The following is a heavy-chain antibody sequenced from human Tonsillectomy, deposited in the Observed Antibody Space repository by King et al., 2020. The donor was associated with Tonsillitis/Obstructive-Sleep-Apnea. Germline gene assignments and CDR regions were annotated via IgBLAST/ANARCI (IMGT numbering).Heavy chain of an antibody. V-gene: IGHV3-15*01. J-gene: IGHJ4*02. CDR1: GFTFNNAW. CDR2: IKSKTDGGTT. CDR3: ITGDFPGAY. Sequence: VQLVESGGGLVKPGGSLRLSCAASGFTFNNAWMSWVRQAPGKGLEWVGHIKSKTDGGTTDYAAPXKGRFTISRDDSKNTLYLQMNSLKTEDTAVYYCITGDFPGAYWGQGTLVTVSS. D-gene: IGHD7-27*01.